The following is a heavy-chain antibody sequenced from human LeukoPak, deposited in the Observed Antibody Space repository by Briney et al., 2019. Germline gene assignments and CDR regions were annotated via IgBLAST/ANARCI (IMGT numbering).Heavy chain of an antibody. J-gene: IGHJ5*02. CDR3: ARDHGYDYVWGSYRELNWFDP. V-gene: IGHV1-18*01. CDR2: ISTYSGNT. Sequence: ASVKVSCKPSGYTFTSYALSWVRQAPGQGLEWMGWISTYSGNTNYAQKLQGRITMTIETSTSTAYMELSSLRSEDTAVYYCARDHGYDYVWGSYRELNWFDPWGQGTLVTVSS. CDR1: GYTFTSYA. D-gene: IGHD3-16*02.